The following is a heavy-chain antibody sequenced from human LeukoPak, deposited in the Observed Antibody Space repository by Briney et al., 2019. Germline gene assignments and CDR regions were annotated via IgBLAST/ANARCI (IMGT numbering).Heavy chain of an antibody. Sequence: GGSLRLSCAASGFTFSSYAMSWVRQAPGKGLEWVSAISSSGGNTYYADSVKGRFTITRDNSKNTLYLQMNSLRAEDTAVYYCAKTDVDYDILTVSYFDYWGQGTPVTVSS. CDR3: AKTDVDYDILTVSYFDY. CDR2: ISSSGGNT. D-gene: IGHD3-9*01. V-gene: IGHV3-23*01. CDR1: GFTFSSYA. J-gene: IGHJ4*02.